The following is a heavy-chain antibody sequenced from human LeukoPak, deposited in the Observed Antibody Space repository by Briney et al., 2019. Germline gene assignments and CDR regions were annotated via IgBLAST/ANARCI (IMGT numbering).Heavy chain of an antibody. CDR1: GFTFSSYS. D-gene: IGHD1-26*01. Sequence: PGGSLRLSCAASGFTFSSYSMNWVRQAPGKGLEWVSSISSSSSYIYYADSVKGRFTISRDNAKNLLYLQMNSLRAEDTAVYYCARVIVGATYFDYWGQGTLVTVSS. CDR3: ARVIVGATYFDY. J-gene: IGHJ4*02. V-gene: IGHV3-21*01. CDR2: ISSSSSYI.